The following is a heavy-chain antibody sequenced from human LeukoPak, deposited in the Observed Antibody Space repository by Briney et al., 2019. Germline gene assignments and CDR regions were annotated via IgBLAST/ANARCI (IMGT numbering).Heavy chain of an antibody. Sequence: GGSLRLSCVASGFTVSSNYMSWVRQAPGKGLEWVSVIYSGGSTYYADSVKGRFTISRDNSKNTLYLQMNSLRAEDTAVYYCARDFPCSGGSCYNDYWGQGTLVTVSS. CDR1: GFTVSSNY. CDR3: ARDFPCSGGSCYNDY. CDR2: IYSGGST. D-gene: IGHD2-15*01. V-gene: IGHV3-53*01. J-gene: IGHJ4*02.